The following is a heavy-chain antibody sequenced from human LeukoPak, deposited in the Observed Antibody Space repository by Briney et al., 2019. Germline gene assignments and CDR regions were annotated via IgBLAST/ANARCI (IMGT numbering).Heavy chain of an antibody. Sequence: SETLSLTCSVSGYSISSGYYWGWIRQPPGKGLEWIGSIYHSGSTYYNPSLKIRVTISVDTSKNQFSLKLSSVTAADTAVYYCARVAEETIFGVVIIGRWFDPWGQGTLVTVSS. V-gene: IGHV4-38-2*02. CDR2: IYHSGST. CDR1: GYSISSGYY. CDR3: ARVAEETIFGVVIIGRWFDP. J-gene: IGHJ5*02. D-gene: IGHD3-3*01.